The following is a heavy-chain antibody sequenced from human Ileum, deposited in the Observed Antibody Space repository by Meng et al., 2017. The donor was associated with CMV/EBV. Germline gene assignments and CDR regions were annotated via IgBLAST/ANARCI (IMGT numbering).Heavy chain of an antibody. V-gene: IGHV1-18*01. J-gene: IGHJ5*02. D-gene: IGHD3-3*01. CDR2: ISAYNGNT. Sequence: YTFPSYGISWVRQAPGQGLEWMGWISAYNGNTNYAQKLQGRVTMTTDTSTSTAYMELRSLRSDDTAVYYCARMYYDFWSGYPSWFDPWGQGTLVTVSS. CDR3: ARMYYDFWSGYPSWFDP. CDR1: YTFPSYG.